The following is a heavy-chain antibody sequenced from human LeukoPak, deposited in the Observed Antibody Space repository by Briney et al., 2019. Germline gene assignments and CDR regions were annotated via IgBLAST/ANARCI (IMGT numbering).Heavy chain of an antibody. Sequence: ASVKVSCKASGYTFTGYYMHWVRQAPGQGLEWMGWINPNSGGTNYAQKFQGRVTMTRDTSISTAYMELSRLRSDDTAVYYCARDRRGWLRPLYVSFDYWGQGTLVTVSS. CDR1: GYTFTGYY. D-gene: IGHD5-12*01. V-gene: IGHV1-2*02. J-gene: IGHJ4*02. CDR3: ARDRRGWLRPLYVSFDY. CDR2: INPNSGGT.